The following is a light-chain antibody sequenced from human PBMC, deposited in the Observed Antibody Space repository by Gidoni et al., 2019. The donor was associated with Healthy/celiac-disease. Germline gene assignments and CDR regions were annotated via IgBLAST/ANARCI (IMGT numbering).Light chain of an antibody. CDR3: QQYGSSRGT. V-gene: IGKV3-20*01. CDR1: QSVSSSY. Sequence: EMGLTQSPGTRSLSPGERATLSCRSSQSVSSSYLAWYQQKPGQAPRLLIYGASSRATGIPDRFSGSGSGTDFTLTISRLEPEDFAVFYCQQYGSSRGTFGQGTKVEIK. J-gene: IGKJ1*01. CDR2: GAS.